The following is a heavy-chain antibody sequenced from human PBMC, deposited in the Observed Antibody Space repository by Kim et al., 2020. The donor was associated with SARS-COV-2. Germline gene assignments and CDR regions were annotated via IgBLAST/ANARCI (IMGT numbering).Heavy chain of an antibody. CDR1: GGSISSGGYY. CDR3: ASTLPPRYYYYMDV. J-gene: IGHJ6*03. Sequence: SETLSLTCTVSGGSISSGGYYWSWIRQHPGKGLEWIGYIYYSGSTYYNPSLKSRVTISVDTSKNQFSLKLSSVTAADTAVYYCASTLPPRYYYYMDVWGKGTTVTVSS. V-gene: IGHV4-31*03. CDR2: IYYSGST.